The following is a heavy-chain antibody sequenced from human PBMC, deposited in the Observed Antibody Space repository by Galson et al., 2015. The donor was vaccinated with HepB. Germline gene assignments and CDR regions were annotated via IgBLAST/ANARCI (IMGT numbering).Heavy chain of an antibody. Sequence: CAISGDSVSNNNVAWYWIRQSPSRGLEWLGRTYYRAKWYNDYAESVRGRIAIKPDTSKNQLSLQLNSVTPDDTAAYYCVRSGDFSGYSSRWGQGTLITVSS. CDR1: GDSVSNNNVA. V-gene: IGHV6-1*01. CDR3: VRSGDFSGYSSR. D-gene: IGHD6-13*01. CDR2: TYYRAKWYN. J-gene: IGHJ4*02.